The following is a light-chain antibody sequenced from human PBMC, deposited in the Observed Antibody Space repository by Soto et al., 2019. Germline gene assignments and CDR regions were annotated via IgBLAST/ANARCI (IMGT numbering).Light chain of an antibody. CDR1: QDIGSS. CDR2: AAS. J-gene: IGKJ1*01. Sequence: DIQMTQSPSSLSVSVGDRVTITCRASQDIGSSLGWFQQKPGKAPKSLIYAASTLQVGVPSRFSSSGSGTDFILTISSLQPEDFATYYCQQYNGYPRTFGQGTKVEIK. CDR3: QQYNGYPRT. V-gene: IGKV1-16*01.